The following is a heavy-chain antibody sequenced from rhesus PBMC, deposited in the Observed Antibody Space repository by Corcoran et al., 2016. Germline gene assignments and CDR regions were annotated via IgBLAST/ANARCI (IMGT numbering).Heavy chain of an antibody. CDR1: GGSISGGYG. Sequence: QVQLQESGPGVVTPSETLSLTCAFSGGSISGGYGWRWIRQPPGKGLEWIGYIYGSSGSTSYNPSLKNRVTISKDASKNQFSLKLSSVTAADTAVYYCARESLLFDYWGQGVLVTVSS. J-gene: IGHJ4*01. D-gene: IGHD2-2*01. CDR3: ARESLLFDY. V-gene: IGHV4-76*01. CDR2: IYGSSGST.